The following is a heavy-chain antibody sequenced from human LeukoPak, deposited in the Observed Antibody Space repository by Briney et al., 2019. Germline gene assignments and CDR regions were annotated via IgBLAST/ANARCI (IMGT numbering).Heavy chain of an antibody. D-gene: IGHD3-22*01. Sequence: GGSLRLSCAASGFTFSSYGMHWVRQAPGKGLEWVAVIWYDGSNKYYADSVKGRFTISRDNSKNTLYLQMNSLRAEDTAVCYCAKEAYYYDSSGYYYGPYYFDYWGQGTLVTVSS. CDR1: GFTFSSYG. J-gene: IGHJ4*02. CDR2: IWYDGSNK. V-gene: IGHV3-33*06. CDR3: AKEAYYYDSSGYYYGPYYFDY.